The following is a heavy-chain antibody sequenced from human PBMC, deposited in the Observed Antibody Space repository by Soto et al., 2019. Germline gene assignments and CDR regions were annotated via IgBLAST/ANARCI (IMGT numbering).Heavy chain of an antibody. V-gene: IGHV4-30-4*01. Sequence: SETLSLTCTVSGGSISSGDYYWSWIRQPPGKGLEWIGYIYYSGNTDYNPSLKSRVTISVDTSKNQFYLKLTSVTAADTAVYYCARGLTYYYDSSGYPFGYWGQGTLVTVSS. CDR1: GGSISSGDYY. CDR2: IYYSGNT. J-gene: IGHJ4*02. CDR3: ARGLTYYYDSSGYPFGY. D-gene: IGHD3-22*01.